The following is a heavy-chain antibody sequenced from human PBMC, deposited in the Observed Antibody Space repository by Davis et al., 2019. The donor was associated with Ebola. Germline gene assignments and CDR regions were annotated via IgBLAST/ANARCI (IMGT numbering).Heavy chain of an antibody. CDR1: GGSISDYY. D-gene: IGHD2-8*01. V-gene: IGHV4-59*01. CDR2: IVHSQSGDT. Sequence: PSETLSLTCSVSGGSISDYYWSWVRQPPGKGLEWIGYIVHSQSGDTKYNPSLKSRVTISIDTSKNQFSLKMSSVSTADTAVYYCARTIGYCTNDLCTFDYWGQGTLVTVSS. J-gene: IGHJ4*02. CDR3: ARTIGYCTNDLCTFDY.